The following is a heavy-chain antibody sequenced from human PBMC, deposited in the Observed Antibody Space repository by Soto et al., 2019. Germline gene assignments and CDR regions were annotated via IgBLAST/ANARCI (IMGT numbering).Heavy chain of an antibody. J-gene: IGHJ6*02. CDR2: IYYSGST. V-gene: IGHV4-59*01. D-gene: IGHD6-13*01. CDR1: GGPISSYY. CDR3: ARDFGSSWYHYYYYGMDV. Sequence: PSETLSLTCTVSGGPISSYYWSWIRQPPGKGLEWIGYIYYSGSTNYNPSLKSRVTISVDTSKNQFSLKLSSVTAADTAVYYCARDFGSSWYHYYYYGMDVWGQGTTVTVSS.